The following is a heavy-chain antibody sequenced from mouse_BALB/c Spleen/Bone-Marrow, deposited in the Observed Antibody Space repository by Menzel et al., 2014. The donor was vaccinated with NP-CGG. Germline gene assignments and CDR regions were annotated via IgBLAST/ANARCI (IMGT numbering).Heavy chain of an antibody. CDR2: IYPGSGTI. CDR3: RCYDYTMDY. Sequence: GSELVRPGASVKLSCKASGYTFTSYWIHWVKQRPGQGLEWIGNIYPGSGTINYDEKFKNKATLTVDTSSSIAYMQLSSLTSEDSAVYYCRCYDYTMDYWGQGTSVTVSS. J-gene: IGHJ4*01. D-gene: IGHD1-1*01. V-gene: IGHV1S22*01. CDR1: GYTFTSYW.